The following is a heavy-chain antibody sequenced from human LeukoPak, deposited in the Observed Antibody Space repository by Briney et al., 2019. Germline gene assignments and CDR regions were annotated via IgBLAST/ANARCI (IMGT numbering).Heavy chain of an antibody. CDR1: GFTLSRYW. D-gene: IGHD6-19*01. CDR3: ARDVAGVLDF. CDR2: IRGDAGDK. J-gene: IGHJ4*02. V-gene: IGHV3-7*01. Sequence: GGSLRLSCSATGFTLSRYWMAWVRQAPGKGLERVDNIRGDAGDKGYADSVKGRFTISRDNGKNSLYLQMNSLTEEDTAVYYCARDVAGVLDFWGQGTLLIVSS.